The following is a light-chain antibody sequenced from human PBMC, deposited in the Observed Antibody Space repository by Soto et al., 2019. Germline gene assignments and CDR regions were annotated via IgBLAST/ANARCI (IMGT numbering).Light chain of an antibody. J-gene: IGKJ4*01. CDR1: QTITNIP. CDR3: QQYGHSPLT. Sequence: EIVLTQSPGTLSLSPGERTTLSCRASQTITNIPLAWYQQEPGQAPRLLIYDASSRATGISNRFSASGSGTEFSLTINKLEPGDSAVYYCQQYGHSPLTFGGGTKVEIK. V-gene: IGKV3-20*01. CDR2: DAS.